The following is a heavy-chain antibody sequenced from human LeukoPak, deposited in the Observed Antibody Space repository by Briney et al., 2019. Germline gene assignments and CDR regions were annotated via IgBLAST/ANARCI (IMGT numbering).Heavy chain of an antibody. Sequence: GGSLRLSCAASGFTFSSYGMHWVRQAPGKGLEWVAVISYDGSNKYYADSVKGRFTISRDNSKNTLYLQMNGLRAEDTAVYYGAKDGAYSSGWNPFDYWGQGTLVTVSS. CDR3: AKDGAYSSGWNPFDY. CDR2: ISYDGSNK. J-gene: IGHJ4*02. CDR1: GFTFSSYG. D-gene: IGHD6-19*01. V-gene: IGHV3-30*18.